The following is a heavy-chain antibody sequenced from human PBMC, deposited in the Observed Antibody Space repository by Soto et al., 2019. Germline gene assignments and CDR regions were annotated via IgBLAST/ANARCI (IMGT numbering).Heavy chain of an antibody. J-gene: IGHJ4*02. V-gene: IGHV3-23*01. CDR1: GFTFSSYA. D-gene: IGHD3-10*01. CDR2: ISGSGGST. CDR3: AKETPIKYSYYSSFRREMDY. Sequence: QPGGSLRLSCAASGFTFSSYAMSWVRQAPGKGLEWVSAISGSGGSTYYADSVKGRFTISRDNSKNTLYLQMNSLRAEDTAVYYCAKETPIKYSYYSSFRREMDYRGQATLATVSS.